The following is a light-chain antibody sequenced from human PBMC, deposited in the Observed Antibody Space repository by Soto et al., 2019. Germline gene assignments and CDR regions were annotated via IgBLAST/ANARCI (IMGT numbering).Light chain of an antibody. J-gene: IGLJ2*01. CDR1: SGHSSYG. CDR3: QTWGTGIPV. V-gene: IGLV4-69*01. Sequence: QLVLTQSPSASASLGASVKLTCTLSSGHSSYGIAWHQQQPEKGPRYLMTLSSDGSHSKGDGIPDRFSGSSSGAERYLTISSLQSEDEADYYCQTWGTGIPVFGGGTKLTVL. CDR2: LSSDGSH.